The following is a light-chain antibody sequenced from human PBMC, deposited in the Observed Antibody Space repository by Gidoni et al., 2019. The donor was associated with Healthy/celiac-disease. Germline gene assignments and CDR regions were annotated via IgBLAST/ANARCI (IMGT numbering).Light chain of an antibody. Sequence: EIVFTKSPATLSFSPGERATLSCRASQSVSSYLAWYQQKPVQAPRLLIYDASNRATCIPARFSGSGSGTDFTLTISSLEPEYFAVYYCQQRSNWPPWTFGQGTKVEIK. J-gene: IGKJ1*01. CDR3: QQRSNWPPWT. CDR1: QSVSSY. CDR2: DAS. V-gene: IGKV3-11*01.